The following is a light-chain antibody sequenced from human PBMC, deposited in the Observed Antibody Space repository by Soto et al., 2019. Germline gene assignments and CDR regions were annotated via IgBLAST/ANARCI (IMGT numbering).Light chain of an antibody. CDR3: QHYNSYSEA. V-gene: IGKV1-5*03. Sequence: DIRMTQSPSTVSASVGDRVTITCRASQSISSWLAWYQQKPGKAPKLLIYKASSLESGVPSSFSGSGSGTEFTLTISSLQPDDFATYYCQHYNSYSEAFGQGTKVDIK. CDR1: QSISSW. J-gene: IGKJ1*01. CDR2: KAS.